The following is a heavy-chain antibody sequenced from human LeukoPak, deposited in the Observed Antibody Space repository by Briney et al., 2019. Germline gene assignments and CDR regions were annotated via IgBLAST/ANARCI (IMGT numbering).Heavy chain of an antibody. J-gene: IGHJ4*02. D-gene: IGHD3-22*01. CDR3: AKTYYYDPFDF. V-gene: IGHV4-59*08. CDR1: GGSINSYY. Sequence: SETLSLPCTVSGGSINSYYWSWIRRSPGKGLEGIGYMMYSGSTNYNPSLKSRVTLSVDTSKNQFSLKLSSVTAADTAVYYCAKTYYYDPFDFWGQGTLVTVSS. CDR2: MMYSGST.